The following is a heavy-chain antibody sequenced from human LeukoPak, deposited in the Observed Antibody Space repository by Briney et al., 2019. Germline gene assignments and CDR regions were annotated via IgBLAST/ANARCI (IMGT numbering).Heavy chain of an antibody. D-gene: IGHD2-15*01. CDR1: GFTFSSYS. CDR2: ISSSSSYI. V-gene: IGHV3-21*01. Sequence: PGGSLRLSCAASGFTFSSYSMNWVRQAAGKGLEWVSSISSSSSYIYYADSVKGRFTISRDNAKNSLYLQMNSLRAEDTAVYYCARAYCSGGSCYSDYWGQGTLVTVSS. J-gene: IGHJ4*02. CDR3: ARAYCSGGSCYSDY.